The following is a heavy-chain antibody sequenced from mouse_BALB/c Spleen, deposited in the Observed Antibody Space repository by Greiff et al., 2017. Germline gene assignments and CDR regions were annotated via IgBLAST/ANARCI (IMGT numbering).Heavy chain of an antibody. CDR3: ARAGTRYYAMDY. Sequence: QVQLQQSGAELAKPGASVKMSCKASGYTFTSYWMHWVKQRPGQGLEWIGYINPSTGYTEYNQKFKDKATLTADKSSSTAYMQLSSLTSEDSAVYYCARAGTRYYAMDYWGQGTSVTVSS. CDR1: GYTFTSYW. CDR2: INPSTGYT. V-gene: IGHV1-7*01. D-gene: IGHD3-3*01. J-gene: IGHJ4*01.